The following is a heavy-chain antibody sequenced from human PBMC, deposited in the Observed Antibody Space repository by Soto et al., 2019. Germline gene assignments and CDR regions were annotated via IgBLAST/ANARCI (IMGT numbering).Heavy chain of an antibody. CDR2: IYHSGGT. J-gene: IGHJ4*02. V-gene: IGHV4-30-2*01. CDR3: AAGGGLPRYY. Sequence: QLQLQESGSGLVKPSQTLSLTCAVSGGSISSGGYSWSWIRQPPGKGLEWIGYIYHSGGTYYNPSPKSRVTMSVDRSKNQFPLKLSSVTAADTAVYYCAAGGGLPRYYWGQGTLVTVSS. D-gene: IGHD5-12*01. CDR1: GGSISSGGYS.